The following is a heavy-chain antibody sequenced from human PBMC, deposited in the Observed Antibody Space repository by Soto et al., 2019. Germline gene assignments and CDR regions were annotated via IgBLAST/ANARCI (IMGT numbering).Heavy chain of an antibody. D-gene: IGHD6-13*01. J-gene: IGHJ6*02. CDR2: MNPNSGNT. Sequence: ASVKVSCKASGYTFTSYDINWVRQATGQGLEWMGWMNPNSGNTGYAQKFQGRVTMTRNTSISTAYMELSSLRPEDTAVYYCARGRGSSYYYYYYGMDVWGQGTTVTVSS. V-gene: IGHV1-8*01. CDR1: GYTFTSYD. CDR3: ARGRGSSYYYYYYGMDV.